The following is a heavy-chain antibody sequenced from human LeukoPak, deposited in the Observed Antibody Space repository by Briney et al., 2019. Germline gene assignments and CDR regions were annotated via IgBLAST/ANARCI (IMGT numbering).Heavy chain of an antibody. J-gene: IGHJ6*03. CDR2: INHSGST. CDR1: GGSFSGYY. Sequence: SETLSLTCAVYGGSFSGYYWSWIRQPPGKGLEWIGEINHSGSTNYNPSLKSRVTISVDTSKNQFSLKLSSVTAADTAVYYCARGTELYYMDVWDKGTTVTVSS. V-gene: IGHV4-34*01. D-gene: IGHD1-26*01. CDR3: ARGTELYYMDV.